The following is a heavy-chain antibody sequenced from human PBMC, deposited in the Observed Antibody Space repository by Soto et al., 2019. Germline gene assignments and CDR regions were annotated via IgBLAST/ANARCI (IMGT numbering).Heavy chain of an antibody. CDR3: AKPGRRVPAAIPNWFDP. D-gene: IGHD2-2*01. J-gene: IGHJ5*02. Sequence: EVQLLESGGGLVQPGGSLRLSCAASGFTFSSYAMSWVRQAPGKGLEWVSAISGSGGSTYYADSVKGRFTISRDNSKNTLYLQMNSLRAEDTAVYYCAKPGRRVPAAIPNWFDPWGQGTLVTVSS. CDR2: ISGSGGST. CDR1: GFTFSSYA. V-gene: IGHV3-23*01.